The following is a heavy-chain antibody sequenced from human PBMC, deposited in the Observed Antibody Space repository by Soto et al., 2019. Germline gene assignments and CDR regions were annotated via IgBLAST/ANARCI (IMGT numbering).Heavy chain of an antibody. D-gene: IGHD3-10*01. CDR1: GYTFTSYG. CDR3: ARVPKQFGEYNFDY. CDR2: ISAYNGNK. Sequence: ASVKVSCKASGYTFTSYGISWVRQAPGQGLEWMGWISAYNGNKNLAKKLQGRITMTTEKAKSTAFMELRSLRSDDTAVYYCARVPKQFGEYNFDYWGQGTLVTVSA. J-gene: IGHJ4*02. V-gene: IGHV1-18*04.